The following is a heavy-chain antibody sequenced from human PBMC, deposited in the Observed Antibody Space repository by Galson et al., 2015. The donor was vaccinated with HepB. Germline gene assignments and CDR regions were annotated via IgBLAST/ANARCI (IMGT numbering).Heavy chain of an antibody. CDR3: AKARRYSNYWDAFDI. D-gene: IGHD6-13*01. CDR2: ISYDGSNK. Sequence: SLRLSCAASGFTFSSYGIHWVRQAPGKGLEWVAVISYDGSNKYYADSVKGRFTISRDNSKNTLYLQMNSLRTEDTAVYYCAKARRYSNYWDAFDIWGQGTMVTVSS. CDR1: GFTFSSYG. V-gene: IGHV3-30*18. J-gene: IGHJ3*02.